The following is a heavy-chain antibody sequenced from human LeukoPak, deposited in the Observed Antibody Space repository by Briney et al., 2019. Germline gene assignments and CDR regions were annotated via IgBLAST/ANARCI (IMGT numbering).Heavy chain of an antibody. J-gene: IGHJ4*02. Sequence: SETLSLTCAVSGGSINNYYWSWIRQPPGKGLEWIGYIYDSGSTNYNPSLKSRVTISVDTSKNQFSLKLSSVTAADTAVYYCAREGAAYDSSGYNIGDYFDYWGQGTLVTVSS. D-gene: IGHD3-22*01. V-gene: IGHV4-59*01. CDR2: IYDSGST. CDR1: GGSINNYY. CDR3: AREGAAYDSSGYNIGDYFDY.